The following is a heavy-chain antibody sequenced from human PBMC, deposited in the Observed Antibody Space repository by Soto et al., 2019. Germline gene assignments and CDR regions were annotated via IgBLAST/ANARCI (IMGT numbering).Heavy chain of an antibody. V-gene: IGHV3-23*01. CDR1: GFTFSSYA. CDR3: AKISSSWYAEYFQH. J-gene: IGHJ1*01. D-gene: IGHD6-13*01. CDR2: ISGSGGST. Sequence: GGSLRLSCAASGFTFSSYAMNWVRQAPGKGLEWVSAISGSGGSTYYADSVKGRFTISRDNSKNTLYLQMNSLRAEDTAVYYCAKISSSWYAEYFQHWGQGTLVTVSS.